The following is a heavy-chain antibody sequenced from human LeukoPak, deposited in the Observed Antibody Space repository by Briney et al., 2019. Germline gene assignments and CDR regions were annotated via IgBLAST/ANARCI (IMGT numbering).Heavy chain of an antibody. Sequence: QAGGSLRLSCAASGFTFSSSGMIWVRQAPGKGLEWVAAISGSGGRTYHADSVKGRFTISRDNSKNMLYLQMNSLKVEDTAGYYCAKGYYGSGSYGWFDPWGQGTLVTVSS. V-gene: IGHV3-23*01. D-gene: IGHD3-10*01. CDR3: AKGYYGSGSYGWFDP. CDR1: GFTFSSSG. J-gene: IGHJ5*02. CDR2: ISGSGGRT.